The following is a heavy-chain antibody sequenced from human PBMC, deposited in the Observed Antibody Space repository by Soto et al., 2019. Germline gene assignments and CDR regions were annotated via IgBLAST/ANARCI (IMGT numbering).Heavy chain of an antibody. CDR1: GLTFSNYS. CDR2: MSGSSSTT. D-gene: IGHD1-7*01. J-gene: IGHJ4*02. CDR3: AKNQERELPRVIDF. V-gene: IGHV3-23*01. Sequence: LRLSCATSGLTFSNYSMSWVRQAPGGGLGWVSSMSGSSSTTYYADSVRGRFTISRDRSKNTLYLQMSSLRAEDTALYYCAKNQERELPRVIDFWGQGTLVTV.